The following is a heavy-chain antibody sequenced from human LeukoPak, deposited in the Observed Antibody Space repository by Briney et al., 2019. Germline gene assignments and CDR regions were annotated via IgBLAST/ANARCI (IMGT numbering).Heavy chain of an antibody. D-gene: IGHD5-24*01. V-gene: IGHV4-30-4*01. CDR2: IYYSGST. CDR1: GGSISSGDYY. CDR3: ARDAGYNFDY. Sequence: SETLSLTCTVSGGSISSGDYYWSWIRQPPGKGLEWIGYIYYSGSTYYNPSLKSRVTISVDTSKNQFSLKLSSVTAADTAVCYCARDAGYNFDYWGQGTLVTVSS. J-gene: IGHJ4*02.